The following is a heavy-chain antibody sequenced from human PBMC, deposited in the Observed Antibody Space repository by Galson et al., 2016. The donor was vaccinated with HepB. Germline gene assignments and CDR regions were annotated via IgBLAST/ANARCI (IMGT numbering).Heavy chain of an antibody. CDR1: GFTFDDXA. J-gene: IGHJ4*02. V-gene: IGHV3-9*01. Sequence: SLRLSCAASGFTFDDXAMHXXRQAXXKGLXXVSXXSWDXTXIVXADSVKGRFTISRDNAKNSLYLQMNTLRAEDTALYYCVKKGSADYYFDFWGQGTLVTVSS. D-gene: IGHD3-10*01. CDR2: XSWDXTXI. CDR3: VKKGSADYYFDF.